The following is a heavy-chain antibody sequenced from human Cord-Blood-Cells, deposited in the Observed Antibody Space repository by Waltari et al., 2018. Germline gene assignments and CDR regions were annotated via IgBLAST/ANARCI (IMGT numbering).Heavy chain of an antibody. J-gene: IGHJ4*02. Sequence: QVQLVQSGAEVKKPGASVKVSCKASGYTFTSYDINWVRQATGTGLEGMGRMNPNEGNTGDEQKSQGRVTRTRNTSVSTAYMELSSLRSEDTAVYYCARVKNYYGSGSYYNVYYWGQGTLVTVSS. V-gene: IGHV1-8*01. D-gene: IGHD3-10*01. CDR3: ARVKNYYGSGSYYNVYY. CDR1: GYTFTSYD. CDR2: MNPNEGNT.